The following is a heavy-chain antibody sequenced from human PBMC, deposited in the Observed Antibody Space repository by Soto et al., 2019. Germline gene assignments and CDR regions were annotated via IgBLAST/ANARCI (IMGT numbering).Heavy chain of an antibody. D-gene: IGHD3-16*01. J-gene: IGHJ4*02. CDR1: GFTFSSYG. V-gene: IGHV3-30*03. CDR2: ISYDGSNK. Sequence: QVQLVESGGGVVQPGRSLRLSCAASGFTFSSYGMHWVRQAPGKGLEWVAVISYDGSNKYYADSVKGRFTISRDNSKNTLYLQMNSLRAEDTAVYYCLRGTDFDYWRQGTLVTVSS. CDR3: LRGTDFDY.